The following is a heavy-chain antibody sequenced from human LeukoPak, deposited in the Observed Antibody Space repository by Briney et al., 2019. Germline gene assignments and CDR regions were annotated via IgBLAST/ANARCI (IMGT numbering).Heavy chain of an antibody. CDR3: ARRGVVPAARRQFDY. D-gene: IGHD2-2*01. J-gene: IGHJ4*02. V-gene: IGHV4-34*01. CDR1: GGSFSGYY. Sequence: PSETLSLTCQVYGGSFSGYYWSWIRQPRGKGLEWIGEINHSGSTNYNPSLKSRVTISVDTSKNQFSLKPSSVTASDMAVYYCARRGVVPAARRQFDYWGQGTLVTVSS. CDR2: INHSGST.